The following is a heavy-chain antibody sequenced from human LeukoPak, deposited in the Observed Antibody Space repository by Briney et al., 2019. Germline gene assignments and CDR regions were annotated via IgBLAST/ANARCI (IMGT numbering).Heavy chain of an antibody. CDR1: GGSVTDYY. D-gene: IGHD7-27*01. CDR2: IYYTGT. J-gene: IGHJ4*02. Sequence: SSETLSLTCTVSGGSVTDYYWSWIRQSPGKGLEWIGYIYYTGTSYNPSLKSRVTISADTSKNQFSLKLISVTAADTAVYYCASRKLGNDYWGQGTLVTVSS. CDR3: ASRKLGNDY. V-gene: IGHV4-59*02.